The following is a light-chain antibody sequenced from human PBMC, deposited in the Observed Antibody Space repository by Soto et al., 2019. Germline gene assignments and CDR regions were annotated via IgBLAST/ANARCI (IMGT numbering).Light chain of an antibody. CDR1: SSDVGSYNL. Sequence: QSALTQPASVSGSPGQSITISCTGTSSDVGSYNLVSWYQQHPGKAPKLMIYEGSKRPSGVSNRFSGCKSGNTASLTISGLQDEDEADYYCCSYAGSSTLRNWVFGGGTKVTVL. CDR2: EGS. J-gene: IGLJ3*02. CDR3: CSYAGSSTLRNWV. V-gene: IGLV2-23*01.